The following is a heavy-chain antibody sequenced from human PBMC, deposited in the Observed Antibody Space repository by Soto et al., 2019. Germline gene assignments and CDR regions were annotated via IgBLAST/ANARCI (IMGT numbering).Heavy chain of an antibody. CDR3: AKDTTSYYYDSSGHIDY. V-gene: IGHV3-23*01. Sequence: PVGSLRLSCAASGFTFSSYAMSWVRQAPGKGLEWVSAISGSGGSTYYADSVKGRFTISRDNSKNTLYLQMNSLRAEDTAVYYCAKDTTSYYYDSSGHIDYWGQGTLVTVSS. D-gene: IGHD3-22*01. CDR1: GFTFSSYA. J-gene: IGHJ4*02. CDR2: ISGSGGST.